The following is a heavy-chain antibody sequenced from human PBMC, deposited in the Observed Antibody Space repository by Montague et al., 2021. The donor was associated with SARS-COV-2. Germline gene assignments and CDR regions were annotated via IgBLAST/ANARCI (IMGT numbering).Heavy chain of an antibody. V-gene: IGHV4-38-2*02. D-gene: IGHD3-3*01. Sequence: SETLSLTCTVSGYSISSGYYWGWIRQPPGKGLEWVGYIYYSGSTNYNPPLKSRVTITVDTSKNQFSLKLSSVTAADTAVYYCARDPWRITIFGVVTGYGMDVWGQGTTVTVSS. CDR2: IYYSGST. J-gene: IGHJ6*02. CDR1: GYSISSGYY. CDR3: ARDPWRITIFGVVTGYGMDV.